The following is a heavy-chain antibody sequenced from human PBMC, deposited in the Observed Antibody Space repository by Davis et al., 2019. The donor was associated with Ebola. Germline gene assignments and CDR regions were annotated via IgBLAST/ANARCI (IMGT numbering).Heavy chain of an antibody. D-gene: IGHD3-22*01. V-gene: IGHV1-69*13. J-gene: IGHJ4*02. Sequence: SVKVSCKASGGSFTSFVINWVQQAPGQGLEWMGGSNPVFGTPTYAQEFQGRVMITADESASTAYMELSSLTSQDTSVYYCAREGGGYGYFDYWGQGTLVTVSS. CDR1: GGSFTSFV. CDR2: SNPVFGTP. CDR3: AREGGGYGYFDY.